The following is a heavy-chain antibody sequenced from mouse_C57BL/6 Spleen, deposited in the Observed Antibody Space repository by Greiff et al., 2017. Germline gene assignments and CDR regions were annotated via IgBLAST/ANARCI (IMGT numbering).Heavy chain of an antibody. D-gene: IGHD1-1*01. J-gene: IGHJ4*01. CDR3: AREGIYYGSSYGPPYAMYY. Sequence: EVQLQQSGPELVKPGASVKISCKASGYSFTDYNMNWVKQSNGKSLEWIGVINPNYGTTSYNQKFKGKATLTVDQSSSTAYMQLNSLTSEDSAVYYCAREGIYYGSSYGPPYAMYYWGQGTSVTVSS. CDR2: INPNYGTT. V-gene: IGHV1-39*01. CDR1: GYSFTDYN.